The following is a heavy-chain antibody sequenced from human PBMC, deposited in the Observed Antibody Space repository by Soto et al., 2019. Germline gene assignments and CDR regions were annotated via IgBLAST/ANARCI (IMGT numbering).Heavy chain of an antibody. Sequence: SETLSLTCTVSGGSISRSSYSWGWIRQPPGKGLEWIGTIYYSGSTYYDPSLKSRVTISVDTSKNQFSLKLSSVTAADTAVYYCATRQGGSYNWFDPWGQGTLVTVSS. CDR3: ATRQGGSYNWFDP. V-gene: IGHV4-39*01. J-gene: IGHJ5*02. CDR2: IYYSGST. D-gene: IGHD2-15*01. CDR1: GGSISRSSYS.